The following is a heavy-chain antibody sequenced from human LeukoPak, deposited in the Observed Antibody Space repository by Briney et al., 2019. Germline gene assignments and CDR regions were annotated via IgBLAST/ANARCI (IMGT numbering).Heavy chain of an antibody. J-gene: IGHJ4*02. CDR1: GGSISSYY. V-gene: IGHV4-59*01. CDR2: FYYRGST. Sequence: SETLSLTCTVSGGSISSYYWSWIRQPPGKGLEWIGYFYYRGSTNYNPSLKGRVSISVDTSKNQLSLKLSSVTAADTAVYYCASMSAYDYFFNYWGQGTLVTVSS. D-gene: IGHD5-12*01. CDR3: ASMSAYDYFFNY.